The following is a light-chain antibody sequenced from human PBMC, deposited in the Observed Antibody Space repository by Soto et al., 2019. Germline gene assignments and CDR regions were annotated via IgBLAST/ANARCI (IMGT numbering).Light chain of an antibody. V-gene: IGKV1-17*03. CDR3: LQHNSYPLT. CDR2: AAS. CDR1: QGIGNY. J-gene: IGKJ4*01. Sequence: DIQMTQSPSALSASIRDRVTITCRASQGIGNYVAWFQVKPGKVPKRLIYAASSLQSGVPSRFSGYGSGTEFALTSSSLQPEDSAIYYCLQHNSYPLTFGGGTKVEI.